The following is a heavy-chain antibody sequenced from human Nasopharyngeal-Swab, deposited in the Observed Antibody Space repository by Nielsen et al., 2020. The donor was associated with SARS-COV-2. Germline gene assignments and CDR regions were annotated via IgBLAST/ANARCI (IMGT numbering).Heavy chain of an antibody. Sequence: TLSLTCTVSGGSISSYYWSWIRQPPGKALEWLARIDWDDDKYYSTSLKTRLTISKDTSKNQVVLTMTNMDPVDTATYYCARIMVPTVTTDYWGQGTLVTVSS. CDR3: ARIMVPTVTTDY. CDR1: GGSISSYYW. D-gene: IGHD4-17*01. CDR2: IDWDDDK. J-gene: IGHJ4*02. V-gene: IGHV2-70*11.